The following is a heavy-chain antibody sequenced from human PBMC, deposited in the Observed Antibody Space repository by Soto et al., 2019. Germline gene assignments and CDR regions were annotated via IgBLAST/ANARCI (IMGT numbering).Heavy chain of an antibody. D-gene: IGHD3-16*02. CDR1: GGTFSSYA. CDR2: IIPILGTA. J-gene: IGHJ6*02. V-gene: IGHV1-69*06. Sequence: QVQLVQSGAEVKKPGSSVKVSCKASGGTFSSYAISWVRQAPGQGLEWMGGIIPILGTANYAQKFQGRVTITADKSTSTANMELSSLRSEDTAVYYCARDLNYDYVWGSYRGDYYYYYGMDVWGQGTTVTVSS. CDR3: ARDLNYDYVWGSYRGDYYYYYGMDV.